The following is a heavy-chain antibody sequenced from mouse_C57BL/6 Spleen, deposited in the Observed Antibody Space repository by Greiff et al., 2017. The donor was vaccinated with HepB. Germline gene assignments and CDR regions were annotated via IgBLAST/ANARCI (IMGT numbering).Heavy chain of an antibody. CDR1: GYAFSSSW. J-gene: IGHJ2*01. CDR3: ARGPDGYYGDY. V-gene: IGHV1-82*01. CDR2: IYPGDGDT. D-gene: IGHD2-3*01. Sequence: VQLQQSGPELVKPGASVKISCKASGYAFSSSWMNWVKQRPGKGLEWIGRIYPGDGDTNYNGKFKGKATLTADKSSSTAYMQLSSLTSEDSAVYFCARGPDGYYGDYWGQGTTLTVSS.